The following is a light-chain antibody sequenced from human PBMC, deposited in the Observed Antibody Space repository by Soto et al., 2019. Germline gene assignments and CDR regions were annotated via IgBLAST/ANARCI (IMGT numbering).Light chain of an antibody. CDR2: GAS. CDR3: QQRNVWPPIT. CDR1: QSVSSD. V-gene: IGKV3-15*01. J-gene: IGKJ5*01. Sequence: EIVKTQSPATLSVSPGARATPSCRASQSVSSDLAWYHQKPGQAPRLLIYGASTRATGIPARFSGSGSGTEFTLTINSLQSEDFAVYYCQQRNVWPPITFGQGTRLEIK.